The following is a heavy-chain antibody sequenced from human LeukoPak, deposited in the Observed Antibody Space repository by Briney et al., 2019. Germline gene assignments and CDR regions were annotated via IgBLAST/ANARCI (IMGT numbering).Heavy chain of an antibody. CDR1: GYTFTSYD. Sequence: ASEKVSCKASGYTFTSYDINWVRQASGRGLEWVGWMNPNRSNTGYAQKFQGRVTITRNSSISTAYMELSSLRSEDTAVYYCARGGVMVRGVINYYYYMDVWGKGTTVTVSS. CDR2: MNPNRSNT. V-gene: IGHV1-8*03. D-gene: IGHD3-10*01. J-gene: IGHJ6*03. CDR3: ARGGVMVRGVINYYYYMDV.